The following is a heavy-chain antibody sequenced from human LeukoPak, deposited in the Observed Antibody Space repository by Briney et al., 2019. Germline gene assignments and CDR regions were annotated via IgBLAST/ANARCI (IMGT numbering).Heavy chain of an antibody. J-gene: IGHJ4*02. CDR1: GFTFSSHA. D-gene: IGHD3-16*01. V-gene: IGHV3-30*04. CDR3: ARDGGPFDY. Sequence: GGSLRLSCAASGFTFSSHAMHWVRQAPGKGLEWVAVISFDGSNKYYADSVKGRFTISRDNSRNTLYLQMNSLRAEDTAVYYCARDGGPFDYWGQGTLVTVSS. CDR2: ISFDGSNK.